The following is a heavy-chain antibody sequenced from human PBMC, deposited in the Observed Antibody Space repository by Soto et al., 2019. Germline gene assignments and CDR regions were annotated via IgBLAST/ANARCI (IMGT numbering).Heavy chain of an antibody. CDR2: IYYSGST. V-gene: IGHV4-31*03. Sequence: QVQLQESGPGLVKPSQTLSLTCTVSGGSISSGGYYWSWIRQHPGKGLEWIGYIYYSGSTYYNPALTSRVTISVDTSKNQFSLKLSSVTAADTAVYYCARETNYYDSSGYSHLRFDYWGQGTLVTVSS. D-gene: IGHD3-22*01. CDR1: GGSISSGGYY. CDR3: ARETNYYDSSGYSHLRFDY. J-gene: IGHJ4*02.